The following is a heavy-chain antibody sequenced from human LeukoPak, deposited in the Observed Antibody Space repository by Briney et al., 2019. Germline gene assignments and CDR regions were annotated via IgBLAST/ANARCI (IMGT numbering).Heavy chain of an antibody. V-gene: IGHV4-59*01. Sequence: SETLSLTCTVSGGSISSYYWSWIRQPPGKGLEWIGYIYYSGSTNYNPSLKSRVTISVDTSKNRFSLKLSSVTAADTAVYYCARVSGLTGYFNDAFDIWGQGTMVTVSS. CDR2: IYYSGST. CDR1: GGSISSYY. J-gene: IGHJ3*02. CDR3: ARVSGLTGYFNDAFDI. D-gene: IGHD3-9*01.